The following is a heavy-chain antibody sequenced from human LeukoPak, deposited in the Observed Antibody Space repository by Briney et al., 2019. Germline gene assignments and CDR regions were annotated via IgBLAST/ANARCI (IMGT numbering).Heavy chain of an antibody. J-gene: IGHJ4*02. Sequence: GGSLRLSCAASGLPFGSYAMSWVRQTPGKGPEWVSCISYTGVSTFYADSVKGRFTISRDNSKNTMFLQMNSLRAEDTAIYYCAKSEGGRCLLPSDYWGQGTLVTVSS. CDR1: GLPFGSYA. CDR2: ISYTGVST. D-gene: IGHD2-15*01. V-gene: IGHV3-23*01. CDR3: AKSEGGRCLLPSDY.